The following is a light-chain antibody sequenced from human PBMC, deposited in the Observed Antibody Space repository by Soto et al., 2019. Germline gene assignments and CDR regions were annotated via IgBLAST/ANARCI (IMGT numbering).Light chain of an antibody. Sequence: QSALTQPASVSGSPGQSITISCTGSSSDIGAYDYVSWYQQRPVKAPKLMIFDVTNRPSGVSDRFSGSKSGNTASLTISGLQTEDEADYYCSSYTRSSTPYAFGTGTKVTV. V-gene: IGLV2-14*01. CDR2: DVT. CDR3: SSYTRSSTPYA. J-gene: IGLJ1*01. CDR1: SSDIGAYDY.